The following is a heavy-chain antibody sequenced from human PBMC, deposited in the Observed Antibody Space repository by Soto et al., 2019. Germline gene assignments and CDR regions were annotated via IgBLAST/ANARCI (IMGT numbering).Heavy chain of an antibody. CDR3: ARDIAGYDSWSGWSPFDI. D-gene: IGHD3-3*01. V-gene: IGHV1-18*04. CDR1: GYTFTSYG. J-gene: IGHJ3*02. CDR2: ISAYNGNT. Sequence: ASVKVSCKASGYTFTSYGISWVRQAPGQGLEWMGWISAYNGNTNYAQKLQGRVTMTTDTSTSTAYMELRSLRSDDTAVYYCARDIAGYDSWSGWSPFDIWGQGTMVTVSS.